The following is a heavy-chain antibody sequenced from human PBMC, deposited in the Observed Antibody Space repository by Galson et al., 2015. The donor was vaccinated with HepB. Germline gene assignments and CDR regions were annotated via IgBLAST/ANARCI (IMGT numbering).Heavy chain of an antibody. Sequence: SVKVSCKASGYNFPTYPITWVRQAPGQGLEWLGWINAYNQNANYAQHLQGRVTMTTDTYMSTAYMELRSLRSDDTAVYYCARGALVAVVDATQNNWFAPWGQGTLITVSS. V-gene: IGHV1-18*01. J-gene: IGHJ5*02. D-gene: IGHD2-15*01. CDR3: ARGALVAVVDATQNNWFAP. CDR1: GYNFPTYP. CDR2: INAYNQNA.